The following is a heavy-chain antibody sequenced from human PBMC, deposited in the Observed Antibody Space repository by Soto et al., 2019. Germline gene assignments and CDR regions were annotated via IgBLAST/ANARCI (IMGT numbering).Heavy chain of an antibody. CDR3: ARALXYYDSSGYYYYYYGMDV. D-gene: IGHD3-22*01. CDR1: GYSFTIYW. V-gene: IGHV5-51*01. Sequence: GESLKISCKGSGYSFTIYWIGWVRQMPGKGLEWMGIIYPGDSDTRYSPSFQGQVTISADKSISTAYLQWSSLKASDTAMYYCARALXYYDSSGYYYYYYGMDVWGQGTTVTVSS. J-gene: IGHJ6*02. CDR2: IYPGDSDT.